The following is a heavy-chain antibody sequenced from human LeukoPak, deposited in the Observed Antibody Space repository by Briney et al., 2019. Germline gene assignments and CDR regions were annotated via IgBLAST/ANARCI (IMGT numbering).Heavy chain of an antibody. CDR3: ARDRDWNYWFDP. D-gene: IGHD1-7*01. Sequence: PSETLSLTCTVSGVSIKSYYWNWIRQPAGKGLEWIGRIYSTGITNYNPSLKSRVTMSVDSSKNQFSLKLRSVTAADTAVYHCARDRDWNYWFDPWGRGVPVLVSS. V-gene: IGHV4-4*07. CDR1: GVSIKSYY. J-gene: IGHJ5*02. CDR2: IYSTGIT.